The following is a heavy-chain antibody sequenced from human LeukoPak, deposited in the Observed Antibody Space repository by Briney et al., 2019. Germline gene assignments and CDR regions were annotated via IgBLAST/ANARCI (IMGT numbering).Heavy chain of an antibody. CDR2: ISDTGITT. Sequence: QSGGSLRLSSAASGFTFSSYAMSWVRQAPGKGLEWVSVISDTGITTYYADSVKGRFTISRDNSKNTLYLQMNSLRAEDTAVFYCAKSYSTAWIHYYDYWGQGTLVTVSS. CDR1: GFTFSSYA. D-gene: IGHD6-19*01. CDR3: AKSYSTAWIHYYDY. J-gene: IGHJ4*02. V-gene: IGHV3-23*01.